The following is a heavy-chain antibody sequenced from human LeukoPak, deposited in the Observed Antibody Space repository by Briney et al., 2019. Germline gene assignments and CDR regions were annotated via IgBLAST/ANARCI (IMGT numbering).Heavy chain of an antibody. CDR2: INSGSTTI. CDR3: AREPYGSGSYNFDY. V-gene: IGHV3-48*04. Sequence: GGSLRLSCAASGFTFSTYSMNWVRQAPGKGLEWVSYINSGSTTIHYADSVKGRFTISRDNAKNALYLQMSSLRAEDTAVYFCAREPYGSGSYNFDYWGQGTLVTVSS. D-gene: IGHD3-10*01. J-gene: IGHJ4*02. CDR1: GFTFSTYS.